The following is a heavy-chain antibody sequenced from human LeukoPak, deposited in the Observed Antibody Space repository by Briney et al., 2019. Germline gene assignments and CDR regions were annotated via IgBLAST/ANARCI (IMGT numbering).Heavy chain of an antibody. Sequence: ASVKVSCKASGYTFTGYYMHWVRQAPGQGLEWMGWINPNSGGTNYAQKFQGRVTMTRDTSISTAYMELSRLRSDDTAVYYCARVEVAMVRGVIIFSWFDPWGQGTPVTVSS. CDR2: INPNSGGT. CDR3: ARVEVAMVRGVIIFSWFDP. J-gene: IGHJ5*02. D-gene: IGHD3-10*01. CDR1: GYTFTGYY. V-gene: IGHV1-2*02.